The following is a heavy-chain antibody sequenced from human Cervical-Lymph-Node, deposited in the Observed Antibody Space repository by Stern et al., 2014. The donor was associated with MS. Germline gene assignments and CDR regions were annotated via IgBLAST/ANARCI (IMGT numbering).Heavy chain of an antibody. CDR1: EFIFSTYG. D-gene: IGHD1-1*01. CDR3: ARELDGGMDV. V-gene: IGHV3-30*03. J-gene: IGHJ6*02. CDR2: ISYDGSNK. Sequence: VQLVESGGGVVQPGRSLRLSCAASEFIFSTYGMHWVRQAPGKGLEWVAVISYDGSNKYYADSVKGRFTISRDNSKNTMYLQMNSLRAEDTAVYYCARELDGGMDVWGRGTMVTVSS.